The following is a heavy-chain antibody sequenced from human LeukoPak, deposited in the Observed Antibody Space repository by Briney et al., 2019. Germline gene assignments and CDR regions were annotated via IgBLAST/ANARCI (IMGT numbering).Heavy chain of an antibody. Sequence: SETLSLTCGACGGPFSVYYWSGFRQPPGKGLEWIGSIYYSGSTYYNPSLKSRVTISVDTSKNQFSLNLSSVTAADTAVYYCYRQSQYYYNGYDNDLHYWGRGTLVTVSA. CDR2: IYYSGST. V-gene: IGHV4-39*01. J-gene: IGHJ4*02. D-gene: IGHD3-10*01. CDR3: YRQSQYYYNGYDNDLHY. CDR1: GGPFSVYY.